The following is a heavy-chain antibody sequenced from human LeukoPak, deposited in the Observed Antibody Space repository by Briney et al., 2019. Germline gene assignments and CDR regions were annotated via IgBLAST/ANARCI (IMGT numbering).Heavy chain of an antibody. CDR1: GGSISSYY. J-gene: IGHJ6*03. D-gene: IGHD3-3*01. Sequence: SETLSLTCTVSGGSISSYYWSWIRQPPGKGLEWIGYIYYSGSTNYNPSLKSRVTISVDTSKNQFSLKLSSVTAAGTAVYYCARDRRRVNFGVVKQSYYYYYMDVWGKGTTVTVSS. CDR2: IYYSGST. V-gene: IGHV4-59*01. CDR3: ARDRRRVNFGVVKQSYYYYYMDV.